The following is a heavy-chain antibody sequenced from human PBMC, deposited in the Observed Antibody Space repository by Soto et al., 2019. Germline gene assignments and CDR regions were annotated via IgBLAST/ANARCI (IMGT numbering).Heavy chain of an antibody. J-gene: IGHJ4*02. CDR3: ARSNGPYFDY. D-gene: IGHD2-8*01. Sequence: SETLSLTCAVYGGSFSGYYWSWIRQPPGKGLEWIGEINHSGSTYYNASLKSRVSISVDTPKSQFSLKLSSVTAADTAMYYCARSNGPYFDYWGEGSLVTVSS. V-gene: IGHV4-34*09. CDR1: GGSFSGYY. CDR2: INHSGST.